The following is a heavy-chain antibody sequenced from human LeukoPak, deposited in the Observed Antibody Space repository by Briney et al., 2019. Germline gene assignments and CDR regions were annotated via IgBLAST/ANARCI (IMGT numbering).Heavy chain of an antibody. J-gene: IGHJ6*03. D-gene: IGHD3-10*01. CDR3: ARDVTSRRRQWFGELSVYYYYYMDV. Sequence: SETLSLTCTVSGYSISSGYYWGWIRQPPGKGLEWIGSICYSGSTYYNPSLKRRVTISVDTPKNHFSLKLSSVTAADTAVYYCARDVTSRRRQWFGELSVYYYYYMDVWGKGTTVTISS. CDR1: GYSISSGYY. CDR2: ICYSGST. V-gene: IGHV4-38-2*02.